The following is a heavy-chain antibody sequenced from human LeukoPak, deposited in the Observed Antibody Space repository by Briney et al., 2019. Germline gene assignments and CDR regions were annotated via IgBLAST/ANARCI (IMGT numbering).Heavy chain of an antibody. CDR1: GGSFSGYY. CDR2: IYHSGST. V-gene: IGHV4-34*01. CDR3: AREWNSGLLH. J-gene: IGHJ1*01. Sequence: PSETLSLTCAVYGGSFSGYYWSWIRQPPGKGLEWIGEIYHSGSTNYNPSLKSRVTISVDKSKNQFSLKLSSVTAADTAVYYCAREWNSGLLHWGQGTLVTVSS. D-gene: IGHD1/OR15-1a*01.